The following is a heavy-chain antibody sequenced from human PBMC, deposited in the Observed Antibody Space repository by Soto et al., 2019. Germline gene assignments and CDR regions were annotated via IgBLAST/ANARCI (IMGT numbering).Heavy chain of an antibody. D-gene: IGHD3-3*01. Sequence: QVQLVESGGGVVQPGRSLRLSCAASGFTFSSYGMHWVRQAPGKGLEWVAVISYDGSNKYYADSVKGRFTISRDNSKNTLYLQMNSLRAEDTAVYYCAKVLRFLEWLNFDYWGQGTLVTVSS. V-gene: IGHV3-30*18. CDR3: AKVLRFLEWLNFDY. J-gene: IGHJ4*02. CDR1: GFTFSSYG. CDR2: ISYDGSNK.